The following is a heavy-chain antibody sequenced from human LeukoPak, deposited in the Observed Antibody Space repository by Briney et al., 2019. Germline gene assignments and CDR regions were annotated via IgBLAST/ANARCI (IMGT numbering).Heavy chain of an antibody. CDR3: AKGNLELRSNRYFDY. J-gene: IGHJ4*02. D-gene: IGHD1-7*01. V-gene: IGHV3-11*01. CDR2: ISSSGSTI. Sequence: GGSLRLSCAASGFTFSDYYMSWIRQAPGKGLEWVSYISSSGSTIYYADSVKGRFTISRDNAKNSLYLQMNSLRAEDTAVYYCAKGNLELRSNRYFDYWGQGTLVTVSS. CDR1: GFTFSDYY.